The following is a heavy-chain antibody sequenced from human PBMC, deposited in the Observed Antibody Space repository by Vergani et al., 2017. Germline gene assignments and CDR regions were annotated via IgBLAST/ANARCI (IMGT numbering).Heavy chain of an antibody. CDR1: GDSVISTDYH. CDR2: MDYSGST. Sequence: QVQLQESGPGLVKPSETLSLTCTVSGDSVISTDYHWGWIRQPPGKGLEWIGSMDYSGSTNYNPSLKSRVTISVDTSKNQFSLKLSSVTAADTAVYYCARLGYCSSTSCPGDAFDIWGQGTMVTVSS. J-gene: IGHJ3*02. V-gene: IGHV4-39*07. D-gene: IGHD2-2*01. CDR3: ARLGYCSSTSCPGDAFDI.